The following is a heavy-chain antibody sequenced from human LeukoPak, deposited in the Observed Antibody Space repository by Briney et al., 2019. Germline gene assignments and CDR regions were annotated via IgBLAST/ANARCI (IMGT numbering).Heavy chain of an antibody. J-gene: IGHJ5*02. V-gene: IGHV4-59*12. CDR3: ARGSRGGGHWFDP. CDR2: IYYSGST. Sequence: SETLSLTCTVSGGSIISYYWSWIRQPPGKGLEWIGYIYYSGSTNYNPSLKSRVTISVDTSKNQFSLKLSSVTAADTAVYYCARGSRGGGHWFDPWGQGTLVTVSS. D-gene: IGHD3-10*01. CDR1: GGSIISYY.